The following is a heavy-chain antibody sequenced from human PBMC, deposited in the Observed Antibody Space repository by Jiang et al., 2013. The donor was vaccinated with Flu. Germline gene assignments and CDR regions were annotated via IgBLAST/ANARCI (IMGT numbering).Heavy chain of an antibody. CDR3: AIYNYYYMDV. Sequence: LLKPSETLSLTCGVYGGSFRYYSWTWIRQPPGRGLEWIGEINHSGSTSYNPSLKSRVTMSLDTSKNQFSLKLTSVTAADTAVYYCAIYNYYYMDVWGEGTTVTVSS. J-gene: IGHJ6*03. CDR1: GGSFRYYS. V-gene: IGHV4-34*01. CDR2: INHSGST.